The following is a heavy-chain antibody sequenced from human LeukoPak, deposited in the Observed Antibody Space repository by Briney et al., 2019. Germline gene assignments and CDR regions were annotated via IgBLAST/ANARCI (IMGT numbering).Heavy chain of an antibody. J-gene: IGHJ4*02. V-gene: IGHV1-2*02. CDR1: GYTFTGYY. CDR3: AIIKNPEYSGYERVPIDY. D-gene: IGHD5-12*01. CDR2: INPNSGGT. Sequence: ASVKVSCKASGYTFTGYYMHWVRQAPGQGLEWMGWINPNSGGTNYAQKFQGRVTMTRDTSISTAYMELSRLRSDDTAVYYCAIIKNPEYSGYERVPIDYWGQGTLVTVSS.